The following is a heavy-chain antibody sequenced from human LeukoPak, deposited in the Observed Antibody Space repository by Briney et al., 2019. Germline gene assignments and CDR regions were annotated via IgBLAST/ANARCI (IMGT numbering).Heavy chain of an antibody. J-gene: IGHJ2*01. CDR2: MYTSGST. CDR1: GGSISSGSYY. CDR3: ARGYDGSGYYYRNWYFDL. Sequence: SETQSLTCTVSGGSISSGSYYWGWIRQPAGQGLEYIGRMYTSGSTNYNPSLKSRVTISVDTSKNQFSLKLSSVTAADTAVYYCARGYDGSGYYYRNWYFDLWGRGTLVTVSS. D-gene: IGHD3-22*01. V-gene: IGHV4-61*02.